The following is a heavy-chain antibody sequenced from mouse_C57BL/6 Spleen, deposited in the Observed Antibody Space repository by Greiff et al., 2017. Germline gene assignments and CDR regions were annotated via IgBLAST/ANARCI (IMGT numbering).Heavy chain of an antibody. CDR2: IYPSDSET. CDR3: ARGEDYYGSSYWAMDY. D-gene: IGHD1-1*01. CDR1: GYTFTSYW. J-gene: IGHJ4*01. Sequence: QVQLQQPGAELVRPGSSVKLSCKASGYTFTSYWMDWVKQRPGQGLEWIGNIYPSDSETHYNQKFKDKATLTVAKSSSTAYTQLSSLTSEDSAVYYCARGEDYYGSSYWAMDYWGQRTSVTVSS. V-gene: IGHV1-61*01.